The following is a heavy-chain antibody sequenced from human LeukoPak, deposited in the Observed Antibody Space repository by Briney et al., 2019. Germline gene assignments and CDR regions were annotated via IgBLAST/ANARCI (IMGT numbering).Heavy chain of an antibody. V-gene: IGHV4-39*01. CDR3: ARRSGTYHAFDI. CDR2: FYYTGST. CDR1: GGSISSNGYY. D-gene: IGHD1-26*01. Sequence: SETLSLTCTVSGGSISSNGYYWGWIRQPPGKGLEWIGSFYYTGSTFYSPSLKSRVTISVDTSKNQFFLKLSSVTAADTAVYYCARRSGTYHAFDIWGQGTMVTVSS. J-gene: IGHJ3*02.